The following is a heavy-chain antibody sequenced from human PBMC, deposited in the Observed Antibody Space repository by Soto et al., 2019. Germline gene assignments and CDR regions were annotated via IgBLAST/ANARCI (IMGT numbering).Heavy chain of an antibody. Sequence: GGSLRLSCAASGFTFSSYWMSWVRQAPGKGLEWVANIKQDGSEKYYVDSVKGRFTISRDNAKNSLYLQMNSLRAEDTAVYYCAREYDILTGYPWFDPWGRGTLVTVSS. D-gene: IGHD3-9*01. V-gene: IGHV3-7*04. CDR3: AREYDILTGYPWFDP. CDR2: IKQDGSEK. CDR1: GFTFSSYW. J-gene: IGHJ5*02.